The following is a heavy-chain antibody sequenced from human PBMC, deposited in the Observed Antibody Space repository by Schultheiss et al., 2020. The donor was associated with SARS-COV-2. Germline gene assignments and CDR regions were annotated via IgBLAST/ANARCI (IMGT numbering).Heavy chain of an antibody. V-gene: IGHV3-23*01. Sequence: GESLKISCAASGFTFSTYAMSWVRQAPGKGLEWVSAISGSGGSTYYADSVKGRFTISRDNSKNTLYLQMNSLRAEDTAVYYCARDGYYDSSGYYYEGGSEYFQHWGQGTLVTVSS. CDR2: ISGSGGST. D-gene: IGHD3-22*01. J-gene: IGHJ1*01. CDR3: ARDGYYDSSGYYYEGGSEYFQH. CDR1: GFTFSTYA.